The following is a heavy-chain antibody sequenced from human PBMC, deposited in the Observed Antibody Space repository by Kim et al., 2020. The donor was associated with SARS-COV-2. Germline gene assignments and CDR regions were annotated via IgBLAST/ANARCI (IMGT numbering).Heavy chain of an antibody. J-gene: IGHJ4*02. CDR3: ARAAENRNWCYFDY. CDR1: GFTFSSYS. D-gene: IGHD2-8*02. Sequence: GGSLRLSCVASGFTFSSYSMNWVRQAPGKGLEWVAYISSSSSTMYYADSVKGRFTISRDNAKNSLYLQMNSLRDEDTAVYYCARAAENRNWCYFDYWGQGTLATVSS. CDR2: ISSSSSTM. V-gene: IGHV3-48*02.